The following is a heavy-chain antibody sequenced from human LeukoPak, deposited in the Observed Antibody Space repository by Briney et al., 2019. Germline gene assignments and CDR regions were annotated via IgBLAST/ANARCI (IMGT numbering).Heavy chain of an antibody. J-gene: IGHJ4*02. V-gene: IGHV3-30*03. CDR3: ARDLPAESYGNLAY. Sequence: GGSLRLSCAASGFTFSSYGMHWVRQAPGKGLEWVAVISYDGSNKYYADSVKGRFTISRDNSKNTLYLQMNSLRPEDTAVYYCARDLPAESYGNLAYWGQGTLVTVSS. CDR2: ISYDGSNK. CDR1: GFTFSSYG. D-gene: IGHD5-18*01.